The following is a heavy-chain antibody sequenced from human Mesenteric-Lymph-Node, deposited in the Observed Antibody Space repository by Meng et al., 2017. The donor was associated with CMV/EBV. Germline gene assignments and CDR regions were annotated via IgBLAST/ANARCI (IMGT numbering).Heavy chain of an antibody. CDR1: GYTFTSYD. V-gene: IGHV1-8*01. Sequence: ASVKVSCKASGYTFTSYDINWVRQATGQGLEWMGWMNPNSGNTGYAQKFQGRVTMTRNTSISTAYMELSRLRSDDTAVYYCARGDIVVVPAASRVYYYGMDVWGQGTTVTVSS. D-gene: IGHD2-2*01. CDR2: MNPNSGNT. J-gene: IGHJ6*02. CDR3: ARGDIVVVPAASRVYYYGMDV.